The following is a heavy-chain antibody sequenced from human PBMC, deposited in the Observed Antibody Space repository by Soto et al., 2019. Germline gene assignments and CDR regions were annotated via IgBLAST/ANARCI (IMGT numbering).Heavy chain of an antibody. Sequence: QMQLVESGGGVVQPGRSLRLSCAASGISLSSYGMHWVRQAPGKGLEWVAVISNDGSTKYHSDSVKGRFTISRDNSKNTVFLQMNSLKPEDTAVYFCAKGCSVGDNSFLLVSWGQGTLVTVSS. V-gene: IGHV3-30*18. CDR1: GISLSSYG. D-gene: IGHD2-15*01. CDR2: ISNDGSTK. CDR3: AKGCSVGDNSFLLVS. J-gene: IGHJ5*02.